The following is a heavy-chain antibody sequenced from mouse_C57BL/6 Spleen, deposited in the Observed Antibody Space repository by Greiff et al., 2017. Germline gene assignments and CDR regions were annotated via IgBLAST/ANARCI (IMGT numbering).Heavy chain of an antibody. V-gene: IGHV5-17*01. CDR2: ISSGSSTI. CDR1: GFTFSDYG. CDR3: ARTDYGSSYWYFDV. Sequence: EVQRVESGGGLVKPGGSLKLSCAASGFTFSDYGMHWVRQAPEKGLEWVAYISSGSSTIYYADKVKGRFTISRDNAKNTLFLQMTSLRSEDTAMYYCARTDYGSSYWYFDVWGTGTTVTVSS. D-gene: IGHD1-1*01. J-gene: IGHJ1*03.